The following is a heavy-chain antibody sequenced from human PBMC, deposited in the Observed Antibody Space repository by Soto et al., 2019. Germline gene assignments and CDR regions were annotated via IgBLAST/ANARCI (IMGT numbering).Heavy chain of an antibody. D-gene: IGHD2-21*01. CDR1: GGSFSGYY. Sequence: QVQLQQWGAGLLKPSETLSLTCAVYGGSFSGYYWTWIRQPPGTGLEWIGEINHSGSTNYNPSLKGRVTAPVDTSKHQFSLKLTSVTAADTAVYYCARDKIPGLFDYWGQGPLVTVSS. CDR2: INHSGST. V-gene: IGHV4-34*01. J-gene: IGHJ4*02. CDR3: ARDKIPGLFDY.